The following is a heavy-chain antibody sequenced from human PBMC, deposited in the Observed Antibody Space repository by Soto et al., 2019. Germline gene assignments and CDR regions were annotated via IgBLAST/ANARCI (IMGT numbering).Heavy chain of an antibody. V-gene: IGHV3-30*18. CDR1: GFTFSSYG. Sequence: GGSLRLSCAASGFTFSSYGMHWVRQAPGKGLEWVAVISYDGSNKYYADSVKGRFTISRDNSKNTLYLQMNSLRAEDTAVYYCAKDQGGRLRLRCYFDYWGQGTLVTVSS. CDR2: ISYDGSNK. J-gene: IGHJ4*02. CDR3: AKDQGGRLRLRCYFDY. D-gene: IGHD5-12*01.